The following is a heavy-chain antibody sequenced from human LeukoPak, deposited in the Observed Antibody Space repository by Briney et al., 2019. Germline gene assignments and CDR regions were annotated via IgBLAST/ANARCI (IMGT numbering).Heavy chain of an antibody. Sequence: GGSLRLSCAASGFTFSDHYMDWVRQAPGKGLEWVGRSKNKANSYITQYAAFVQGRFTISRDDSKNSLYLQTNSLKTEDTAVYYCARDDGGQGDYWGQGTLVTVSS. D-gene: IGHD2-15*01. CDR2: SKNKANSYIT. CDR1: GFTFSDHY. V-gene: IGHV3-72*01. J-gene: IGHJ4*02. CDR3: ARDDGGQGDY.